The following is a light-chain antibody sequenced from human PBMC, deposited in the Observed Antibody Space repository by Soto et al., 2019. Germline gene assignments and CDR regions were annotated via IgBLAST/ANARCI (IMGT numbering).Light chain of an antibody. V-gene: IGKV3-20*01. CDR3: QQYGSSGT. CDR2: GAS. J-gene: IGKJ1*01. CDR1: QSLSNNY. Sequence: LRQSTDRQCLVQGKSVALCFRAVQSLSNNYLAWYQQKPGQAPRLLIYGASNRATGIPDRFSGRGSGKDLTLSISRLEHEDFAVYYWQQYGSSGTFGQGNKVDIK.